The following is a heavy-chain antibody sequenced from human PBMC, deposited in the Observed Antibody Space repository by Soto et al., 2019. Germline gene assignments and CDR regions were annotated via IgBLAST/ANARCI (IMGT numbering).Heavy chain of an antibody. Sequence: GESLKISCKGSGYSFTSYWIGWVRQMPGKGLEWMGIIYPGDSDTRYSPSFQGQVTISADKSISTAYLQWSSLKASDTAMYYCARVEGSSSSPEYYYYGMDVWGQGTTVTVSS. V-gene: IGHV5-51*01. D-gene: IGHD6-6*01. CDR3: ARVEGSSSSPEYYYYGMDV. CDR1: GYSFTSYW. CDR2: IYPGDSDT. J-gene: IGHJ6*02.